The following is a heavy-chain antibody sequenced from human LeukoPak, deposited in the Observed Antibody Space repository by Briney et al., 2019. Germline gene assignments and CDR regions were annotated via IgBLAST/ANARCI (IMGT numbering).Heavy chain of an antibody. CDR2: ISAENGNT. Sequence: ASVKVSCKASGYTFINCISWVRQAPGQGLEWMGWISAENGNTGYVENLQGRVTMTTDTSTSTAYMELRSLRSDDTAVYYCARDQSYYGMDVWGQGTTVTVSS. J-gene: IGHJ6*02. CDR1: GYTFINC. V-gene: IGHV1-18*01. CDR3: ARDQSYYGMDV.